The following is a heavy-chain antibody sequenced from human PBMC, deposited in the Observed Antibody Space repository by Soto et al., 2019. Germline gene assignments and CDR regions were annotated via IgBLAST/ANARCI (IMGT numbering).Heavy chain of an antibody. CDR2: IIPIFGTA. CDR1: GGTFSSYA. D-gene: IGHD2-2*01. V-gene: IGHV1-69*06. Sequence: QVQLVQSGAEVKKPGSSVKVSGKASGGTFSSYAISWVRQAPGQGLEWMGGIIPIFGTANYAQKFQGRVTITADKSTSTAYRERSSLRSEDTAVYYCARSYCSSTSCYGGDYYGMDVWGQGTTVTVSS. CDR3: ARSYCSSTSCYGGDYYGMDV. J-gene: IGHJ6*02.